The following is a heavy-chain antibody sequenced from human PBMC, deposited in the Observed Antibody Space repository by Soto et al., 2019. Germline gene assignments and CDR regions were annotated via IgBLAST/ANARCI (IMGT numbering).Heavy chain of an antibody. CDR1: GFTFSSYA. J-gene: IGHJ5*02. V-gene: IGHV3-23*01. CDR3: AKDAYGDYGRWFDP. D-gene: IGHD4-17*01. Sequence: EVQLLESGGGLVHPGGSLRLYCAASGFTFSSYAMSWVRQAPGKGLEWVSAISGSGGSTYYADSVKGRFTISRDNSQNTLYLQMISLRAEDTAVYYCAKDAYGDYGRWFDPWGQGTLVTVSS. CDR2: ISGSGGST.